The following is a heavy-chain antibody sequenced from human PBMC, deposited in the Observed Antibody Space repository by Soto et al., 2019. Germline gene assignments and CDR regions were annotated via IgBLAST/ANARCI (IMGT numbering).Heavy chain of an antibody. CDR2: ISYDGSNK. Sequence: QVQLVESGGGVVQPGRSLRLSCAASGVTFSSYGMHWVRQAPGKGLEWVAVISYDGSNKYYADSVKGRFTISRDNSKNTLYLQMNSLRAEDTAVYYCAKVGRYCSSTSCYYYYYYGMDVWGQGPKVTFSS. V-gene: IGHV3-30*18. CDR3: AKVGRYCSSTSCYYYYYYGMDV. CDR1: GVTFSSYG. J-gene: IGHJ6*02. D-gene: IGHD2-2*01.